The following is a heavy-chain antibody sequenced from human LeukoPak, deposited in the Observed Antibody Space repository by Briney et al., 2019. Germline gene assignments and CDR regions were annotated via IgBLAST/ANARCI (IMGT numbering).Heavy chain of an antibody. D-gene: IGHD3-10*01. CDR3: ARDGSGFGELLD. V-gene: IGHV3-21*01. CDR2: ISSSSSYI. J-gene: IGHJ4*02. CDR1: GFTFSSYS. Sequence: GGSLRLSCAASGFTFSSYSMNWVGQAPGKRLEWVSSISSSSSYIYYADSVKGRFTISRDNAKNSLYLQMNSLRAEDTAVYYCARDGSGFGELLDWGQGTLFTVSS.